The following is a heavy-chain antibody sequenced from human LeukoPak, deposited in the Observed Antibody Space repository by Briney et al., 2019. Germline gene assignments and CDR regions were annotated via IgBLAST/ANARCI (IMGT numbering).Heavy chain of an antibody. J-gene: IGHJ4*02. CDR1: GGIFSTSA. V-gene: IGHV1-69*05. D-gene: IGHD6-19*01. CDR2: IVPLFGTT. CDR3: ARDRVGSGWPRPFYFEN. Sequence: ASVKVSCKGSGGIFSTSAINWVRQAPGQGPEWMGRIVPLFGTTEYAQKFQGRVTMTRDTSISTAYMELNSLRSDDTAVYYCARDRVGSGWPRPFYFENWGQGTLVTVSS.